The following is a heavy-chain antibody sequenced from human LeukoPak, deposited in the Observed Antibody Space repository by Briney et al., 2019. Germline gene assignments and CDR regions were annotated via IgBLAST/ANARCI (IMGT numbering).Heavy chain of an antibody. CDR1: GYTFASYG. CDR3: ARLAVAGHFDH. J-gene: IGHJ4*02. Sequence: ASVRVSCKASGYTFASYGISWVRQAPGQGLEWMGWISGYNGDTNYAQKLQGRVTMTTDTSTSTVYMELRSLRSDDTAVYFCARLAVAGHFDHWGQGTLVTVSS. CDR2: ISGYNGDT. D-gene: IGHD6-19*01. V-gene: IGHV1-18*01.